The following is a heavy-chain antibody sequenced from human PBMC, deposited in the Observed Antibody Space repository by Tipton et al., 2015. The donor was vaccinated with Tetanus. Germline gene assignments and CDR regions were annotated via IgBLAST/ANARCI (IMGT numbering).Heavy chain of an antibody. D-gene: IGHD3-22*01. CDR3: AKDYEGRRFYTYDSSSSGRGGHFDH. Sequence: SLRLSCEVSGFSFSNYKMNWVRQGPGRGLEWVSSISSTSRYINYADSVKGRFTISRDNAKNSLFLEMNSLRADDTAVYYCAKDYEGRRFYTYDSSSSGRGGHFDHWGQGIQVTVSS. CDR1: GFSFSNYK. V-gene: IGHV3-21*04. CDR2: ISSTSRYI. J-gene: IGHJ4*02.